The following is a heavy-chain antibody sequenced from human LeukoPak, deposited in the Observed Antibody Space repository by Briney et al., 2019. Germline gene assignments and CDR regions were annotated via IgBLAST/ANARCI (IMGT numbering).Heavy chain of an antibody. CDR1: GYTFTGSY. CDR3: ARQNTGQLDY. Sequence: ASVKVSCKASGYTFTGSYMHWVRQAPGQGLEWMGWINAKSGDTKYAQKFQARVTMTRDTSITTTYMEVSRLSSDDTAVYYCARQNTGQLDYWGQGTLVTVSS. V-gene: IGHV1-2*02. CDR2: INAKSGDT. J-gene: IGHJ4*02. D-gene: IGHD2-8*02.